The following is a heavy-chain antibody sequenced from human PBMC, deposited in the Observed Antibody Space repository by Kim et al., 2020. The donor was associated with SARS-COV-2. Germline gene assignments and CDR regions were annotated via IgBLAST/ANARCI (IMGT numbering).Heavy chain of an antibody. Sequence: SETLSLTCTVSGGSISSGSYYWSWIRQPAGKGLEWIGRIYTSGSTNYNPSLKSRVTISVDTSKNQFSLKLSSVTAADTAVYYCARDPHYSGSYGLDYWGQGTLVTVSS. J-gene: IGHJ4*02. CDR3: ARDPHYSGSYGLDY. CDR2: IYTSGST. D-gene: IGHD1-26*01. V-gene: IGHV4-61*02. CDR1: GGSISSGSYY.